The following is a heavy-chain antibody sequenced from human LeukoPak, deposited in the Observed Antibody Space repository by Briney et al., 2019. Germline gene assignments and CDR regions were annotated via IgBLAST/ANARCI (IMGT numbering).Heavy chain of an antibody. CDR2: ISSSSSYI. J-gene: IGHJ4*02. CDR1: GFTFSSYS. D-gene: IGHD5-18*01. V-gene: IGHV3-21*01. Sequence: GGSLRLSCAASGFTFSSYSMTWVRQAPGKGLEWVSSISSSSSYIYYADSVKGRFTISRDNAKNSLYLQMNSLRAEDTAVYYCARDGYSYGADFDYWGQGTLITVSS. CDR3: ARDGYSYGADFDY.